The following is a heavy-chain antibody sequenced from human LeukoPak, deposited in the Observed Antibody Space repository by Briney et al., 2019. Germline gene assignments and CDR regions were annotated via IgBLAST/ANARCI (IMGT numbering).Heavy chain of an antibody. CDR1: GFTFSSHG. D-gene: IGHD6-25*01. J-gene: IGHJ4*02. Sequence: GGSLRLSCVASGFTFSSHGIHWVRQAPGKGLEWVSALSGSGNTVYYANSVKGRFTISRDNSKNSLSLQMNSLRGEDTALYYCAKFSAPSGGSSGWPWVIDNWGQGTLVTVSS. CDR2: LSGSGNTV. CDR3: AKFSAPSGGSSGWPWVIDN. V-gene: IGHV3-23*01.